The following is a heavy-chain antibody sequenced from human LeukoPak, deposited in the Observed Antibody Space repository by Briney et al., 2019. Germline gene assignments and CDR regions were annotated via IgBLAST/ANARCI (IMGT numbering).Heavy chain of an antibody. V-gene: IGHV3-21*01. Sequence: GGSLRLSCAASGFTFSSNSMNWVRQAPGKGLEWVSSISSSSSYIYYADSVKGRFTISRDNAKNSLYLQMNSLRAEDTAVYYCARDGGYYYYYGMDVWGQGTTVTVSS. J-gene: IGHJ6*02. CDR3: ARDGGYYYYYGMDV. CDR1: GFTFSSNS. CDR2: ISSSSSYI. D-gene: IGHD2-15*01.